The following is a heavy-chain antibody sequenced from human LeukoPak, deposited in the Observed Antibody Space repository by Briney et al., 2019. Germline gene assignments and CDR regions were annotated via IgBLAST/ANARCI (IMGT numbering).Heavy chain of an antibody. V-gene: IGHV3-23*01. CDR3: ARGNPTYFDY. Sequence: PGGSLRLSCAASGFTFSNYAMSWVRQAPGKGLEWVSGISDTGTNTYFADSVGGRFTVSRDNFKTTLYLQMNSLRAEDTAVYYCARGNPTYFDYWGQGTLVTVSS. CDR1: GFTFSNYA. CDR2: ISDTGTNT. D-gene: IGHD1-14*01. J-gene: IGHJ4*02.